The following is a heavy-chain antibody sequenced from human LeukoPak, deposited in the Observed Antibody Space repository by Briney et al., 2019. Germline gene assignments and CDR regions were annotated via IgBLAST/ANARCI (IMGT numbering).Heavy chain of an antibody. CDR2: VSYDGSNK. J-gene: IGHJ6*04. V-gene: IGHV3-30*18. CDR1: GFTFSSYG. CDR3: AKPSDV. Sequence: GGSLRLSCAASGFTFSSYGMHWVRQAPGKGLEWVAVVSYDGSNKYYADSVKGRFTISRDNSKNTLYLQMNSLRAEDTAVYYCAKPSDVWGKGTTVTVSS.